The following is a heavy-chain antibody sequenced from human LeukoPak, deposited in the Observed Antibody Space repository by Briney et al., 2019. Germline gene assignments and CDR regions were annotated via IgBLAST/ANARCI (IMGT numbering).Heavy chain of an antibody. V-gene: IGHV3-21*01. CDR1: GFTFSSYS. J-gene: IGHJ4*02. CDR3: ARDYSSSWYMDY. CDR2: ISSSSNYI. Sequence: GGSLRLSCAASGFTFSSYSMNWVRQAPGKGLEWVSSISSSSNYIYYADSVKGRFTISRDNAKNSLYLQMNSLRAEDTAVYYCARDYSSSWYMDYWGQGTLVTVSS. D-gene: IGHD6-13*01.